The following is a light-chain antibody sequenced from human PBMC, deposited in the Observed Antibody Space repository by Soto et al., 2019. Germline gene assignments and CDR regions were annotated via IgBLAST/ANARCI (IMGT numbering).Light chain of an antibody. CDR2: GES. J-gene: IGKJ2*01. CDR3: QQFSTPYMYT. Sequence: EIVLTQSPGTLSLSPGERATLSCRASQSVSSSYLAWYQQKYGQAPRLLIYGESSRATGIPDMFSGSGSGTDFTLTISRLEHEDFAVYYCQQFSTPYMYTFGQGTKLEMK. CDR1: QSVSSSY. V-gene: IGKV3-20*01.